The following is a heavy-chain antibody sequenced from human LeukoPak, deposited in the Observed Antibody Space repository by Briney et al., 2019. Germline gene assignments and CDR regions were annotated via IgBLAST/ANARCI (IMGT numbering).Heavy chain of an antibody. J-gene: IGHJ1*01. CDR1: GDARSSYY. CDR3: ARHYDNRGYGFFQH. D-gene: IGHD3-22*01. Sequence: SETRSLTCTGSGDARSSYYGSWMGQRPRNGLQGIRYIYYSGSITYNPSLMTRVTTSIQPSKYQFSLQLSSVTAADTAVYYCARHYDNRGYGFFQHWGQGTLVTASS. V-gene: IGHV4-59*08. CDR2: IYYSGSI.